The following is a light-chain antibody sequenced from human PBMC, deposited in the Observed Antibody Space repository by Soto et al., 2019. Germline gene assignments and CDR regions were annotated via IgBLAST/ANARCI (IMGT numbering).Light chain of an antibody. CDR2: DAS. J-gene: IGKJ5*01. CDR3: QQRGPSLT. Sequence: IVLTQSPATLSLWPGETAVLSCRASQTVNTYLSWSQQRPGQAPRLLIYDASKRVPGIPARFSGSGSGTDFTLTIRSLEPEDFARYYCQQRGPSLTRGEGTRLQIE. CDR1: QTVNTY. V-gene: IGKV3-11*01.